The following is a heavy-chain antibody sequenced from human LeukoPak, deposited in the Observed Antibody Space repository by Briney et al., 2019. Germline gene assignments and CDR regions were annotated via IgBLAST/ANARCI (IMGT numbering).Heavy chain of an antibody. J-gene: IGHJ1*01. D-gene: IGHD3-22*01. Sequence: SETLSLTCSVSGDSVSRSDSYWDWIRQPPGKGLEWIGTIYYSGRTYYSPSLKSRVTMSVDPSNNQFSLTLRSVTAADTAVYYCARRRYYDGSCYLEWGQGTLLSVSS. CDR1: GDSVSRSDSY. V-gene: IGHV4-39*01. CDR2: IYYSGRT. CDR3: ARRRYYDGSCYLE.